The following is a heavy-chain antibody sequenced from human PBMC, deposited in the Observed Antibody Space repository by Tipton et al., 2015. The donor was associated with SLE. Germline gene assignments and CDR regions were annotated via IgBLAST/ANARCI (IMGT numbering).Heavy chain of an antibody. CDR3: ARVTGIGLGPPYYMDV. Sequence: TLSLTCTVSGGSISSYYWTWIRQPPGKGLEWIGYWYYSGNTNHNPSLKSRVTISVDTSKNQFSLKLSSVTAADTAVYYCARVTGIGLGPPYYMDVWGKGTTVTVSS. V-gene: IGHV4-59*08. CDR2: WYYSGNT. D-gene: IGHD3-16*01. CDR1: GGSISSYY. J-gene: IGHJ6*03.